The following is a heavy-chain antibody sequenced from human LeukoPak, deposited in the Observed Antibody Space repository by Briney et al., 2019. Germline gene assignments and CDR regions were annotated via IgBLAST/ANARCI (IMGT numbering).Heavy chain of an antibody. D-gene: IGHD1-26*01. V-gene: IGHV1-46*01. Sequence: ASVKVSCKASGYTFSGHYLHWVRQAPGQGLEWMGIINPSGGSTSYAQKFQGRVTMTRDTSTSTVYMELSSLRSEDTAVYYCARDLSTGDNWFDPWGQGTLVTVSS. CDR3: ARDLSTGDNWFDP. CDR1: GYTFSGHY. CDR2: INPSGGST. J-gene: IGHJ5*02.